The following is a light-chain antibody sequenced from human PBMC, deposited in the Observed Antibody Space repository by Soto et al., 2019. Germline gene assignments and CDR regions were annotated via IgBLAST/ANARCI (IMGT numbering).Light chain of an antibody. CDR3: SSYTSFSTLV. CDR2: EVS. J-gene: IGLJ2*01. CDR1: SSDVGGYNY. Sequence: QSALAQPASVSGSRGQAIIISCTGSSSDVGGYNYVSWYQQHPGKAPKLMIYEVSNRPSGVSNRFSGSKSGNTASLSISGLQAEDEADYYCSSYTSFSTLVFGGGTKVTV. V-gene: IGLV2-14*01.